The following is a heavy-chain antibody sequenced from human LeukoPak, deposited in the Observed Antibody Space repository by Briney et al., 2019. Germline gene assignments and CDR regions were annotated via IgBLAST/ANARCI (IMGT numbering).Heavy chain of an antibody. V-gene: IGHV1-18*01. Sequence: ASVKVSCKASGYTFTSYGISWVRQAPGQGLEWMGWISAYNGNTNYAQKLQGRVTMTTDTSTSTAYMELRSLRSDDTAVYYCARGVVVGAKDDDDAFDIWGQGTMVTVSS. CDR2: ISAYNGNT. CDR1: GYTFTSYG. J-gene: IGHJ3*02. CDR3: ARGVVVGAKDDDDAFDI. D-gene: IGHD1-26*01.